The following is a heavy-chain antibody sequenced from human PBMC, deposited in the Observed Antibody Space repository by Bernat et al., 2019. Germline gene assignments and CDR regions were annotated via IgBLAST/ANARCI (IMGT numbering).Heavy chain of an antibody. CDR2: IWYDGSNK. J-gene: IGHJ4*02. V-gene: IGHV3-33*01. CDR1: GFTFSTYG. Sequence: QVQLVESGGGVVQPGRSLRLSCAASGFTFSTYGMHWVRQAPGKGLEWVAVIWYDGSNKYYADSVKGRFTISRDNSKNTLYLQMNSLRAEDTAVYYCARDFLKGKTLDYWDQGTLVTVSS. D-gene: IGHD3-10*01. CDR3: ARDFLKGKTLDY.